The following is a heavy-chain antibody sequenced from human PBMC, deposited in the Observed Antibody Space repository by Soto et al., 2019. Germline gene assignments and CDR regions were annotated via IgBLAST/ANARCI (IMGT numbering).Heavy chain of an antibody. V-gene: IGHV3-23*01. CDR3: AKGGPTFLNWFGP. CDR2: ISNSGHSA. CDR1: GFTFSSYA. D-gene: IGHD5-12*01. Sequence: LRLSCAASGFTFSSYAMNWVRQAPGKGLEWISVISNSGHSAYYADSVKGRFTISRDNSKNTLYLQIKSLRAEDTAAYYCAKGGPTFLNWFGPWGQGTLVTVSS. J-gene: IGHJ5*02.